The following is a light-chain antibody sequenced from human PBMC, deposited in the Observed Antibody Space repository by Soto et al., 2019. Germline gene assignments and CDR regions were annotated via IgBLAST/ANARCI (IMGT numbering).Light chain of an antibody. CDR3: QSYDSSLSGLHVV. V-gene: IGLV1-40*01. CDR2: GNS. Sequence: LTQPPSVSGAPGQRVTISCTGSSSNIGAGYDVHWYQQLPGTAPKLLIYGNSNRPSGVPDRFSGSKSGTSASLAITGLQAEDEADYYCQSYDSSLSGLHVVFGGGTKLTVL. J-gene: IGLJ2*01. CDR1: SSNIGAGYD.